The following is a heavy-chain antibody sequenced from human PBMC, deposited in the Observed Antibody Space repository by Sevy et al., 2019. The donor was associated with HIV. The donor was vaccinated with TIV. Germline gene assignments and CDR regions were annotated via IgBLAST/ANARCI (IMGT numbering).Heavy chain of an antibody. CDR2: VNNDGSGQ. D-gene: IGHD6-19*01. J-gene: IGHJ4*02. CDR1: GFTFTNFW. Sequence: GGSLRLSCAASGFTFTNFWMSWVRQAPGKGLEWVANVNNDGSGQKYADSVKGRCIISRDNAKNSLYLQINSLRTEDTAVYYCARNSGNWGQGTLVTVSS. V-gene: IGHV3-7*01. CDR3: ARNSGN.